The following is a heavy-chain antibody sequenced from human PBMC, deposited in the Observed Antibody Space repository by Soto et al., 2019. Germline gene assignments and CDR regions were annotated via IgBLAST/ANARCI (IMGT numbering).Heavy chain of an antibody. CDR2: ISYDGSNK. CDR1: GFTFSSYA. CDR3: ARGQRITIFGVATNWFDP. V-gene: IGHV3-30-3*01. D-gene: IGHD3-3*01. J-gene: IGHJ5*02. Sequence: PGGSLRLSCAASGFTFSSYAMHWVRQAPGKGLEWVAVISYDGSNKYYADSVKGRFTISRDNSKNTLYLQMNSLRAEDTAVYYCARGQRITIFGVATNWFDPWGQGTLVTVSS.